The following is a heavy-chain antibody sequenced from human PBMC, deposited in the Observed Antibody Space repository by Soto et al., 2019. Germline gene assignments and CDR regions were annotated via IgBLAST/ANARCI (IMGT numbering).Heavy chain of an antibody. D-gene: IGHD2-15*01. CDR2: IIPIFGTA. Sequence: ASLKVSCKASGGTFSSYAISWVRQARGQGLEWMGGIIPIFGTANYAQKFQGRVTITADKSTSTAYMELSSLRSEDTAVYYCSSGGLPLGNAYFDYWGQGTLVTVSS. CDR1: GGTFSSYA. V-gene: IGHV1-69*06. J-gene: IGHJ4*02. CDR3: SSGGLPLGNAYFDY.